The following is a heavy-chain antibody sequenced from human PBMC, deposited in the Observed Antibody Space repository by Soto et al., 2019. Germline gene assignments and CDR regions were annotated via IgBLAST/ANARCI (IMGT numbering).Heavy chain of an antibody. CDR3: ARGRLSLYRKRPFHFDY. CDR1: GYTFTSYD. CDR2: MNPNSGNT. V-gene: IGHV1-8*01. D-gene: IGHD6-13*01. J-gene: IGHJ4*02. Sequence: ATVKVSCKASGYTFTSYDINWVRQATGQGLELMGWMNPNSGNTGYAQKFQGRVTMTRXXXXXXAXMXLXXXXAEXTAVYYCARGRLSLYRKRPFHFDYWGQGTLVTVSS.